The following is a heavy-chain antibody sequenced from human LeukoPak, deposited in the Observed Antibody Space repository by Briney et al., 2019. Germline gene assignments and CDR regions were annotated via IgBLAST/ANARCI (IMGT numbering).Heavy chain of an antibody. CDR2: IYYSGST. V-gene: IGHV4-59*01. J-gene: IGHJ6*03. Sequence: SETLSLTCTVSGGSISSYYWSWIRQPPGKGLEWIGYIYYSGSTNYNPSLKSRVTISVDTSKNQFSLKLSSVTAADTAVYYCARVLWFGGYYMDVWGKGTTVTVSS. D-gene: IGHD3-10*01. CDR1: GGSISSYY. CDR3: ARVLWFGGYYMDV.